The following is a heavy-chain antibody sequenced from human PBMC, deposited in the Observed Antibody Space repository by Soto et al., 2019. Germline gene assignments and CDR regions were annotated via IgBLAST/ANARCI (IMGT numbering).Heavy chain of an antibody. J-gene: IGHJ5*02. D-gene: IGHD6-13*01. CDR3: ARNGIAAAGTAWFDP. CDR2: IYYSGST. V-gene: IGHV4-59*08. Sequence: SETLSLTCTVSCGSISNYYWSWIRQPPGKGLEWIGYIYYSGSTNYNPSLKSRVTISVDTPKNQFSLKLSSVTAADTAVYYCARNGIAAAGTAWFDPWGQGTLVTVSS. CDR1: CGSISNYY.